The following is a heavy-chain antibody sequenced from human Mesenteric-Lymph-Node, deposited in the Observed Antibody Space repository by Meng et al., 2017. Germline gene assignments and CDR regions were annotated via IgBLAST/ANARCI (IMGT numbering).Heavy chain of an antibody. Sequence: QLQLVHSGSELKKPGASVKVSCKASGYTLTTYAMNWGRQAPGQGLEWMGWINTNTGNPTYAQGFTGRFVFSLDTSVNMAYLQITSLKAEDTAVYYCVRGDWFDPWGQGTLVTVSS. CDR3: VRGDWFDP. J-gene: IGHJ5*02. CDR2: INTNTGNP. V-gene: IGHV7-4-1*04. CDR1: GYTLTTYA.